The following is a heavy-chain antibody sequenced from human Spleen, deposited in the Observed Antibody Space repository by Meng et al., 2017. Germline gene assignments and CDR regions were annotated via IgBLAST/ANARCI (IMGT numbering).Heavy chain of an antibody. V-gene: IGHV1-2*02. CDR1: GNTFTGYY. J-gene: IGHJ2*01. Sequence: QVQVGQSGAEVKKPGASVKVSCKASGNTFTGYYMHWVRQAPGQGPEWMGWINPNSGSTLYAQKFQGRVTMTRDTSISTAYMELSRLTSDDTAVYYCATSGWELPRTLLDLGGRGTLVTVSS. CDR3: ATSGWELPRTLLDL. D-gene: IGHD1-26*01. CDR2: INPNSGST.